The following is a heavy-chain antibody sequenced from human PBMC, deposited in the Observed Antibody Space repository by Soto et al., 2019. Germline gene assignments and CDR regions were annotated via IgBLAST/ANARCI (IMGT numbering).Heavy chain of an antibody. J-gene: IGHJ3*02. CDR1: GGSISSGGYY. D-gene: IGHD2-2*01. CDR3: ARSGVYCSSTSCYAFDI. Sequence: QVQLQESGPGLVKPSQTLSLTCTVSGGSISSGGYYWSWIRQHPGKGLEWIGYIYYSGSTYYNPSRKGRVTISVDTSKNQFSLKLSSVTAADTAVYYCARSGVYCSSTSCYAFDIWGQGTMVTVSS. V-gene: IGHV4-31*03. CDR2: IYYSGST.